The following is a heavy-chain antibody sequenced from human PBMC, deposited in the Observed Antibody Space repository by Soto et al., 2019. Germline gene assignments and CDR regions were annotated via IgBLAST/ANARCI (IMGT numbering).Heavy chain of an antibody. V-gene: IGHV3-73*02. CDR1: GFTFSGSS. CDR3: ASLIYDSSNFYDNDY. D-gene: IGHD3-22*01. J-gene: IGHJ4*02. CDR2: SRSKANNYAT. Sequence: EVQLVESGGGLVQPGGSLRLSCAASGFTFSGSSMHWVRQASGKGLEWVARSRSKANNYATTYAASVKGRFTISRDESKNTTYLQMNSLKTEDTAIYYCASLIYDSSNFYDNDYWVQGTLVTVSS.